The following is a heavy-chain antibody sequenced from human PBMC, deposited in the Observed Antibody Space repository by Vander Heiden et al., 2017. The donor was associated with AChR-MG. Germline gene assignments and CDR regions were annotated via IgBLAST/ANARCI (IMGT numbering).Heavy chain of an antibody. CDR1: GFTFSTYA. CDR3: AKDLGFWSGYYTPIPDY. J-gene: IGHJ4*01. V-gene: IGHV3-30-3*01. CDR2: ISYDGSNK. Sequence: QVQLVESGGGVVQPGRSLRLSCAASGFTFSTYAMPWVRQAPGKGLKWVALISYDGSNKYYAASVKGRFTISRDNSKSTLFLQMNSLRAEDTAVYYCAKDLGFWSGYYTPIPDYWCHGPLVTVSS. D-gene: IGHD3-3*01.